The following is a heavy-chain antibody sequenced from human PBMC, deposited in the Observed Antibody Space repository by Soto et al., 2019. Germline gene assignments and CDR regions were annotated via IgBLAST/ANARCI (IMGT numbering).Heavy chain of an antibody. CDR3: ARRYYDFWSGYYTGKQTRNYYYGMDV. D-gene: IGHD3-3*01. V-gene: IGHV1-18*01. J-gene: IGHJ6*02. CDR2: ISAYNGNT. Sequence: VASVKVSCKASGYTFTSYGISWVRQAPGQGLEWMGWISAYNGNTNYAQKLQGRVTMTTDTSTSTAYMELRSLRSDDTAVYYCARRYYDFWSGYYTGKQTRNYYYGMDVWGQGPTVTVAS. CDR1: GYTFTSYG.